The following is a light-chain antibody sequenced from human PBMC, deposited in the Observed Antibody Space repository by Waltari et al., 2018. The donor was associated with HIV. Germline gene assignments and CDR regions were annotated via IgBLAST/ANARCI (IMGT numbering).Light chain of an antibody. Sequence: FMLTQPHSVSASPGKTITISCTRSSGTIARNYVQCYQHLPGTSPTAVAIDDKQGPSGVPDRFSATIDSSSNSAYLTISGLKTEDEADYYCQCNDPTNYVVFGGGTHLTVL. J-gene: IGLJ2*01. CDR2: DDK. CDR1: SGTIARNY. V-gene: IGLV6-57*01. CDR3: QCNDPTNYVV.